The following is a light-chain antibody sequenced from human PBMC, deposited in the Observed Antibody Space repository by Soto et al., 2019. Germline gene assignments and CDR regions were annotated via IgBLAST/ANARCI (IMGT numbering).Light chain of an antibody. CDR1: QDIGPY. CDR2: SAS. CDR3: QLYGISPH. Sequence: DIQMTQSPSSLSASVGDRVTITCRASQDIGPYLAWYQQKSGRVPELLIYSASTLQSGVPSRFSGSASGTDFTLTINRLEPEDFAVYYCQLYGISPHFGQGTRLEIK. V-gene: IGKV1-27*01. J-gene: IGKJ5*01.